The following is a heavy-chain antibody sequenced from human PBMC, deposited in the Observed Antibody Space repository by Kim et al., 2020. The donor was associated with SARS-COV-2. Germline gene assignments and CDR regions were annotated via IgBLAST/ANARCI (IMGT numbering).Heavy chain of an antibody. J-gene: IGHJ5*02. CDR3: ARRGDGSNRIDP. CDR1: GGSISSSSYY. CDR2: IYYSGST. Sequence: SETLSLTCTVSGGSISSSSYYWGWIRQPPGKGLEWIGSIYYSGSTYYNPSLKSRVTISVDTSKNQFSLKLSSVTAADTAVYYCARRGDGSNRIDPWGQGT. V-gene: IGHV4-39*01. D-gene: IGHD3-10*01.